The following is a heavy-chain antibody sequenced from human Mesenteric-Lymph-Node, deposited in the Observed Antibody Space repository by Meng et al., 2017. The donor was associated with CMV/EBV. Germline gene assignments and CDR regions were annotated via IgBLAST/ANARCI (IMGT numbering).Heavy chain of an antibody. CDR1: GGLLGVYH. D-gene: IGHD3-3*01. Sequence: GSLRLSCAVCGGLLGVYHWSRIRQSPGKGVELIGKLSDAGSTHCNPSLKSRVTIFVNTSTFSFSLRLSSVTAADTAVYKCARGSSFGTGMDVWGQGTTVTVSS. CDR3: ARGSSFGTGMDV. J-gene: IGHJ6*02. V-gene: IGHV4-34*01. CDR2: LSDAGST.